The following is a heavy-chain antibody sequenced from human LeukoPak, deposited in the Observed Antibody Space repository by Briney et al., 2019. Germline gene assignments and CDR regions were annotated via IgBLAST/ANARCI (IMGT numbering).Heavy chain of an antibody. CDR2: IIPIFGTA. CDR1: GYTFTSYD. V-gene: IGHV1-69*13. Sequence: ASVKVSCKASGYTFTSYDINWVRQATGQGLEWMGGIIPIFGTANYAQKFQGRVTITADESTSTAYMELSSLRSEDTAVYYCARDRSGGLAAAGTYDYWGQGTLVTVSS. CDR3: ARDRSGGLAAAGTYDY. D-gene: IGHD6-13*01. J-gene: IGHJ4*02.